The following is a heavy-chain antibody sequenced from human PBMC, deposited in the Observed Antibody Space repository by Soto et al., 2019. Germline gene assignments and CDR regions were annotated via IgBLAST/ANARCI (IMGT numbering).Heavy chain of an antibody. J-gene: IGHJ6*02. CDR1: GFIFTTYT. CDR2: ITGSSTYI. Sequence: PGGSLRLSCAASGFIFTTYTMNWVRQAPGKGLEWVSSITGSSTYIDYADSVKGRFTISRDNARKSLYLQMSSLRAEDTAIYYCARDVGHYGSGTYYNHYFYGLDVWGQGTTVTVSS. CDR3: ARDVGHYGSGTYYNHYFYGLDV. V-gene: IGHV3-21*01. D-gene: IGHD3-10*01.